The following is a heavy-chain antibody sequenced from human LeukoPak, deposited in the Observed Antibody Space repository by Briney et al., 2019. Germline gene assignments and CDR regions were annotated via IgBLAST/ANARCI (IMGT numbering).Heavy chain of an antibody. CDR1: GFTFSSYW. D-gene: IGHD1-26*01. CDR2: ISSSSSYI. V-gene: IGHV3-21*01. CDR3: ARGEWELLMVIGYY. J-gene: IGHJ4*02. Sequence: GGSLRLSCAASGFTFSSYWMSWVRQAPGKGLEWVSSISSSSSYIYYADSVKGRFTISRDNAKNTLYLQMNSLRAEDTAVYYCARGEWELLMVIGYYWGQGTLVTVSS.